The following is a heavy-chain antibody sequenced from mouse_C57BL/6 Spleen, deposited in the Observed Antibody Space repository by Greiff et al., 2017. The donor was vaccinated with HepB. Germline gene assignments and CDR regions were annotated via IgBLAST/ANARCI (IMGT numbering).Heavy chain of an antibody. Sequence: EVQLVESGGGLVKPGGSLKLSCAASGFTFSSYAMSWVRQTPEKRLEWVATISDGGSYTYYPDNVKGRFTISRDNAKNNLYLQMSHLKSEDTAMYYCARDQSTTDYFDYWGQGTTLTVSS. CDR3: ARDQSTTDYFDY. J-gene: IGHJ2*01. CDR1: GFTFSSYA. D-gene: IGHD1-1*01. CDR2: ISDGGSYT. V-gene: IGHV5-4*01.